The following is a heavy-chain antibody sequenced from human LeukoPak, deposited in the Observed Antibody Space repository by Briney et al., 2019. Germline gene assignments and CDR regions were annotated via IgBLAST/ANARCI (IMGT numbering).Heavy chain of an antibody. D-gene: IGHD6-13*01. CDR3: AKDPAAAGTASYFDY. J-gene: IGHJ4*02. CDR1: GFTFSSYA. V-gene: IGHV3-23*01. Sequence: GGSLRLSCAASGFTFSSYAMSWVRQAPGKGLEWVSVISNSGGSTYYADSVKGRFTISRDNAKNSLYLQMNSLRAEDTAVYYCAKDPAAAGTASYFDYWGQGTLVTVSS. CDR2: ISNSGGST.